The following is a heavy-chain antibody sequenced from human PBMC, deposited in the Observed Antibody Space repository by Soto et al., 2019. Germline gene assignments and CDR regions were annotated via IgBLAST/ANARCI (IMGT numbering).Heavy chain of an antibody. D-gene: IGHD5-18*01. CDR2: INAGNGNT. CDR3: AKSTSRVYSYGLGPYYGMDV. CDR1: GYTFTSYA. Sequence: ASVKVSCKASGYTFTSYAMHWVRQAPGQRLEWMGWINAGNGNTKYSQKFQGRVTITRDTSASTAYMELSSLRSEDTAVYYCAKSTSRVYSYGLGPYYGMDVWGQGTTVTVSS. V-gene: IGHV1-3*01. J-gene: IGHJ6*02.